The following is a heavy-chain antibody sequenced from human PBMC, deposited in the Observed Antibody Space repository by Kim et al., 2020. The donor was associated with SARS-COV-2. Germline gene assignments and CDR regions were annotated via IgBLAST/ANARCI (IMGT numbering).Heavy chain of an antibody. CDR2: ISPPGTPT. Sequence: GGSLRLSCAASGFTFSSYTMCWVRQTPGKGLEWVSGISPPGTPTFYADSVKGRFTISRDNSKNRLFLQLNSLRAEDTAIYYCAKDRQAGDPRWEIDFWG. D-gene: IGHD1-26*01. CDR1: GFTFSSYT. V-gene: IGHV3-23*01. CDR3: AKDRQAGDPRWEIDF. J-gene: IGHJ4*01.